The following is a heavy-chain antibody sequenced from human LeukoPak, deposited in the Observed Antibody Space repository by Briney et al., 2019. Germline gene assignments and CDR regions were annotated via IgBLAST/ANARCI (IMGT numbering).Heavy chain of an antibody. V-gene: IGHV3-48*04. J-gene: IGHJ4*02. CDR2: ITASGTAM. Sequence: GGSLRLSCAASGFTFSSYSMNWVRQAPGKGLEWVSHITASGTAMFYADSVKGRFTISRDNTKNSLYLQMNSLRAEDTAVFYCARDQYDTWSRRGNFDSWGQGALVIVSS. CDR3: ARDQYDTWSRRGNFDS. D-gene: IGHD3-3*01. CDR1: GFTFSSYS.